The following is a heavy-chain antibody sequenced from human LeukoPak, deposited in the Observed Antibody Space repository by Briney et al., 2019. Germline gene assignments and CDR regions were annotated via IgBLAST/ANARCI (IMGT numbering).Heavy chain of an antibody. D-gene: IGHD6-19*01. V-gene: IGHV4-34*01. CDR2: INHSGST. Sequence: SETLSLTCAVYGGSFSGYYWSWIRQPPGKGLEWIGEINHSGSTNYNPSLKSRVTISVDTSKNQFSLKLSSVTAADTAVHYCARGSGWSSSGAFDIWGQGTMVTVSS. J-gene: IGHJ3*02. CDR3: ARGSGWSSSGAFDI. CDR1: GGSFSGYY.